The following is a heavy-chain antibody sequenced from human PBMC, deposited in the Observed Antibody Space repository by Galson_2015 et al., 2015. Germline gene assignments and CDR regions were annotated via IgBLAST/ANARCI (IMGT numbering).Heavy chain of an antibody. V-gene: IGHV3-23*01. CDR3: AKGGIYGDYRWGDL. CDR2: ISAGSDNR. D-gene: IGHD4-11*01. Sequence: SLRLSCAAYGFTFSSQTMNWARQAPGKGLEWVSSISAGSDNRPYADSVKGRFTISRDNSKDTLYLQTNSLRVEDTAVYYCAKGGIYGDYRWGDLWGQGTVVTVSS. J-gene: IGHJ5*02. CDR1: GFTFSSQT.